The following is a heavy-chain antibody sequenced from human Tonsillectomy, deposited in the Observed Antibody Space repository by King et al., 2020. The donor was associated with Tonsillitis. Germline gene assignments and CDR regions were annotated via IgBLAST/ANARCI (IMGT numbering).Heavy chain of an antibody. CDR1: GFIFSSYW. CDR2: INSDGSST. Sequence: VQLVESGGGLVQPGGSLRLSCAGSGFIFSSYWMHWVRQAPGKGLVWVSRINSDGSSTNYADSVKGRFTISRDNAKNTLYLQMNSLRAEDTAVYYCARAYEILTGRNGLDHWGQGTLVTVSS. D-gene: IGHD3-9*01. J-gene: IGHJ4*02. CDR3: ARAYEILTGRNGLDH. V-gene: IGHV3-74*01.